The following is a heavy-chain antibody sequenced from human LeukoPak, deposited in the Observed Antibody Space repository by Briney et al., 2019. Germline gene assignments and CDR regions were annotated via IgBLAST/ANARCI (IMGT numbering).Heavy chain of an antibody. D-gene: IGHD3-10*01. CDR1: GFTFSSYW. Sequence: GGSLRLSCAASGFTFSSYWMHWVRQAPGKGLEWVAFIRYDGSNKYYADSVKDRFTISRDNSKNTLYLQMNSLRAEDTAVYYCAKDLYYYGSGSYYNGKEYWGQGTLVTVSS. CDR3: AKDLYYYGSGSYYNGKEY. V-gene: IGHV3-30*02. J-gene: IGHJ4*02. CDR2: IRYDGSNK.